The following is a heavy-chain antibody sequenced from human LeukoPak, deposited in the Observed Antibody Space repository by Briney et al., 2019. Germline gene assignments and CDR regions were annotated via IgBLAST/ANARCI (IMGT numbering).Heavy chain of an antibody. CDR2: ISSSSSYI. CDR1: GFTFSTYT. CDR3: ARDPGWELQWDY. D-gene: IGHD1-26*01. Sequence: PGGSLRLSCAASGFTFSTYTVNWVRQAPGKGLEWVSSISSSSSYIYYADSVKGRFTISRDNAKNSLYLQMNSLRAEDTAVYYCARDPGWELQWDYWGQGTLVTVSS. V-gene: IGHV3-21*01. J-gene: IGHJ4*02.